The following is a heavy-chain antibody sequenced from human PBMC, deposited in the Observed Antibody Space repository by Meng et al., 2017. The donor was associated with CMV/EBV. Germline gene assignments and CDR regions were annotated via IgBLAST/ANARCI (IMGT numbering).Heavy chain of an antibody. J-gene: IGHJ3*02. CDR3: ARDQKPAPEPGYAFDI. CDR1: GGSISSSSYY. D-gene: IGHD1-14*01. Sequence: SETLSLTCTVSGGSISSSSYYWGWIRQPPGKGREWIGSIYYSGSTYYNPSPKSRVTISVDTSKNQFSLKLSSVTAADTAVYYCARDQKPAPEPGYAFDIWGQGTMVTVSS. V-gene: IGHV4-39*07. CDR2: IYYSGST.